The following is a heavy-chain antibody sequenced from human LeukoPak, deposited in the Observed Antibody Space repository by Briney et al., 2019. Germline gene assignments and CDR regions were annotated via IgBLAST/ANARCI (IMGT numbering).Heavy chain of an antibody. Sequence: GGSLRLSCAASGFTFSSYWMSWVRQAPGKGLEWVANIKQDGSEIYYVDSVKGRFTISRDNAKNSLYLQMNSLRAEDTAVYYCASLTWNSGENWFDPWGQGTLVTVSS. D-gene: IGHD1/OR15-1a*01. J-gene: IGHJ5*02. CDR2: IKQDGSEI. V-gene: IGHV3-7*01. CDR3: ASLTWNSGENWFDP. CDR1: GFTFSSYW.